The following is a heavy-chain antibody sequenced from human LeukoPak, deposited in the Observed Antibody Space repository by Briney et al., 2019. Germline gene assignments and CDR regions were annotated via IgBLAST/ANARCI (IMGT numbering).Heavy chain of an antibody. CDR1: GYTFTSYY. J-gene: IGHJ5*02. CDR3: ARRGEGDHHWFDP. D-gene: IGHD3-16*01. Sequence: ASVKVSCKASGYTFTSYYMLWVRQAPGQGLEGMGKINPSCGSTRYAQKFQGRVTITADKSTSTAYMELSSLSCEDTAVYYCARRGEGDHHWFDPWGKGTLVTVSS. CDR2: INPSCGST. V-gene: IGHV1-46*01.